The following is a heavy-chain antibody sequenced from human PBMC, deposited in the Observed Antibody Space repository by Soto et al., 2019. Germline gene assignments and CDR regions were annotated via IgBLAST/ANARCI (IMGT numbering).Heavy chain of an antibody. Sequence: ASVKVSCKASGYTFTSYGIHWVRQAPGQRLEWMGWINAANGDTKHSPKFQGRVTITRDTSASTAYMELSSLRSEDTAVYYCVRRHVSATGIDWLDPWGQGTLVTVYS. CDR1: GYTFTSYG. CDR3: VRRHVSATGIDWLDP. V-gene: IGHV1-3*01. CDR2: INAANGDT. D-gene: IGHD6-13*01. J-gene: IGHJ5*02.